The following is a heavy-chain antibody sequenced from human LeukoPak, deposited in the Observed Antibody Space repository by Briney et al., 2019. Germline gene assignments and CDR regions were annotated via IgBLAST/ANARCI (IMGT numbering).Heavy chain of an antibody. V-gene: IGHV3-23*01. CDR2: ISGSGGST. D-gene: IGHD6-19*01. J-gene: IGHJ4*02. CDR1: GFTFSSYA. CDR3: AKALFSSGWYESDY. Sequence: GGSLRLSWAASGFTFSSYAMSWVRQAPEKGLEWVSAISGSGGSTYYADSVKGRFTISRDNSKNTLYLQMNSLRAEDTAVYYCAKALFSSGWYESDYWGQGTLVTVSS.